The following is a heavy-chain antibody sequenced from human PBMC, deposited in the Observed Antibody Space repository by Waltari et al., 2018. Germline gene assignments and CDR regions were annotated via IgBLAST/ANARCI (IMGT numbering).Heavy chain of an antibody. CDR2: INHSGST. CDR1: GGSFSGYY. V-gene: IGHV4-34*01. CDR3: ARGRPRYCSSTSCYRPLDY. J-gene: IGHJ4*02. Sequence: QVQLQQWGAGLLKPSETLSLTCAVYGGSFSGYYWSWIRQPPGKGLEWIGEINHSGSTTYKPSPKRRVTISVDTSKNQFSLKLSAVTAADTAVYYCARGRPRYCSSTSCYRPLDYWGQGTLVTVSS. D-gene: IGHD2-2*01.